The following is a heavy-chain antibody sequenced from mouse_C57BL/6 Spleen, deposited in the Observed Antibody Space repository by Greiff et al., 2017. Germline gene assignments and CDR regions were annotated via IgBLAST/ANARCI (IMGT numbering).Heavy chain of an antibody. CDR3: ARDYYGSSSYFDV. CDR2: INPYNGGT. V-gene: IGHV1-19*01. Sequence: EVQGVESGPVLVKPGASVKMSCKASGYTFTDYYMNWVKQSHGKSLEWIGVINPYNGGTSYNQKFKGKATLTVNKSSSTAYKELNSLTSEDSAVYYCARDYYGSSSYFDVWGTGTTVTVSS. CDR1: GYTFTDYY. J-gene: IGHJ1*03. D-gene: IGHD1-1*01.